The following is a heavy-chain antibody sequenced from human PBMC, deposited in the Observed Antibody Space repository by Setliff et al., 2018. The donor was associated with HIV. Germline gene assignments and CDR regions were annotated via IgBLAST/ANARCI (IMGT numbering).Heavy chain of an antibody. CDR1: GVSVNNDDDY. J-gene: IGHJ4*01. Sequence: SETLSLTCAVSGVSVNNDDDYWGWIRQPPGKGLEWIAIIHQSGTAHKRPSLKSRVTTYIDTSENLFSLKQSGVTAADTAIYYCARQVGEGKWYLDSWGHGTLVTVSS. CDR2: IHQSGTA. D-gene: IGHD1-26*01. V-gene: IGHV4-39*01. CDR3: ARQVGEGKWYLDS.